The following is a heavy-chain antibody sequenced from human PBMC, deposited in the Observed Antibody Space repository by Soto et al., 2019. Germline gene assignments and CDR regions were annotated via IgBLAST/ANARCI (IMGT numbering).Heavy chain of an antibody. J-gene: IGHJ5*02. CDR3: ARYYYDTHNWFDP. Sequence: ASVKVSCKASGDTFNFYTINWVRQAPGLGLEWMGRFNPSGGSTSYAQKFQGRVTMTRDTSTSTVYMELSSLRSEDTAVYYCARYYYDTHNWFDPWGQGTLVTVSS. CDR2: FNPSGGST. D-gene: IGHD3-22*01. V-gene: IGHV1-46*02. CDR1: GDTFNFYT.